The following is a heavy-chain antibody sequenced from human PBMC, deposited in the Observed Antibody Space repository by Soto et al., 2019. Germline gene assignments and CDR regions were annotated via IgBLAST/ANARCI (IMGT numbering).Heavy chain of an antibody. CDR3: ARGAPDSRERYYFDY. Sequence: SQTLSLTCAISGDSVSSNSAAWNWIGQSPSRGLEWLGRTYYRSKWYNDYAVSVKSRITINPDTSKNQFSLQLNSVTPEDTAVYCCARGAPDSRERYYFDYWGQGTLVTVSS. CDR1: GDSVSSNSAA. CDR2: TYYRSKWYN. V-gene: IGHV6-1*01. J-gene: IGHJ4*02.